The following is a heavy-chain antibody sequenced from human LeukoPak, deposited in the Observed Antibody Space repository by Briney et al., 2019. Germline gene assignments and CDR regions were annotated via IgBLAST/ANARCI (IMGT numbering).Heavy chain of an antibody. D-gene: IGHD4-23*01. V-gene: IGHV1-69*04. Sequence: ASVKVSRKASGGTFSSYAISWVRQAPGQGLEWMGRIIPILGIANYAQKFQGRVTITADKSTSTAYMELSSLRSEDTAVYYCASDSPDFMTTVVTGVDYWGQGTLVTVSS. J-gene: IGHJ4*02. CDR2: IIPILGIA. CDR1: GGTFSSYA. CDR3: ASDSPDFMTTVVTGVDY.